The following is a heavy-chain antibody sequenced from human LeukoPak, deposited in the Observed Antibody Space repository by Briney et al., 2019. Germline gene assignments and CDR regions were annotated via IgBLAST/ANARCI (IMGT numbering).Heavy chain of an antibody. D-gene: IGHD4-23*01. CDR1: GYTFTSYS. J-gene: IGHJ4*02. V-gene: IGHV1-8*01. CDR3: ARGLIRWLDTDDY. Sequence: ASVKVSCKASGYTFTSYSINWVRQATGQGLEWMGWMSPNSGKTGYAQKFQGRVTMTRDTSISTAYMELSSLRSEDTAVYYCARGLIRWLDTDDYWGQGTLVTVSS. CDR2: MSPNSGKT.